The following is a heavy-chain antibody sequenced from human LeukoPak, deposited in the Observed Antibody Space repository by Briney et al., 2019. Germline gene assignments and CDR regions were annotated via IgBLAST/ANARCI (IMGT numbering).Heavy chain of an antibody. D-gene: IGHD6-19*01. J-gene: IGHJ4*02. CDR2: IYYSGST. V-gene: IGHV4-59*01. Sequence: TSETPSLTCTVSGGSISSYYWSWIRQPPGKGLEWIGYIYYSGSTNYNPSLKSRVTISVDTSKNQFSLKLSSVTAADTAVYYCARDHFGRYSSGWYYFDYWGQGTLVTVSS. CDR1: GGSISSYY. CDR3: ARDHFGRYSSGWYYFDY.